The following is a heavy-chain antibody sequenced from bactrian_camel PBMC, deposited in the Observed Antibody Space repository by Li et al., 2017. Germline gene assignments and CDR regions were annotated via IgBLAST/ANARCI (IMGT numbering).Heavy chain of an antibody. Sequence: DVQLVESGGGLVQPGGSLTLSCAGSGFAFNESRMSWVRQVPGKELEWVSAINSGGGSTYYGDYVKGRFTISRDNAKNTLYLQLNSLKTEDSAMYYCTKGTGWGPGFAYWGQGTQVTVS. V-gene: IGHV3S40*01. J-gene: IGHJ6*01. D-gene: IGHD5*01. CDR1: GFAFNESR. CDR3: TKGTGWGPGFAY. CDR2: INSGGGST.